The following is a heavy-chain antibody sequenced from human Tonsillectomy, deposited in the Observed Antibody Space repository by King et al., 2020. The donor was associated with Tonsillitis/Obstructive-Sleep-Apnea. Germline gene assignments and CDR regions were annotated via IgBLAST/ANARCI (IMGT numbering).Heavy chain of an antibody. V-gene: IGHV3-23*04. D-gene: IGHD2-2*01. CDR2: ISGSGGST. CDR1: GFTFSNYA. J-gene: IGHJ4*02. CDR3: AKSTSRGGDIVVLPGALDY. Sequence: VQLVESGGGLVQPGGSLRLSCAASGFTFSNYAMSWVRQAPGKGLEWVSGISGSGGSTYYADSVKGRFTISRDNSKNTLYLQMNSLRPEDTAVYYCAKSTSRGGDIVVLPGALDYWGQGTLVTVSS.